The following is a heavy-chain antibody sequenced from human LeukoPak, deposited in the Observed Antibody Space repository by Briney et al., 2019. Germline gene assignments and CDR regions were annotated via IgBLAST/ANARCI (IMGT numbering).Heavy chain of an antibody. J-gene: IGHJ3*02. CDR3: ARAMMEWELLKRPLPYDAFDI. CDR2: INPNSGGT. Sequence: ASVKVSCKASGYTFTGYYMHWVRQAPGQGLKWMGWINPNSGGTNYAQKFQGRVTMTRDTSISTAYMELSRLRSDDTAVYYCARAMMEWELLKRPLPYDAFDIWGQGTMVTVSS. D-gene: IGHD1-26*01. CDR1: GYTFTGYY. V-gene: IGHV1-2*02.